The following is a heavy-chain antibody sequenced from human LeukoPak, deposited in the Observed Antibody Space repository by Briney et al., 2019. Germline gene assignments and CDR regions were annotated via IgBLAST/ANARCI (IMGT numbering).Heavy chain of an antibody. CDR1: GGSISSYY. J-gene: IGHJ3*02. V-gene: IGHV4-59*08. CDR2: IYYSGST. Sequence: SETLSLTCTVSGGSISSYYWSWIRQPPGTGLEWIGYIYYSGSTNYNPSLESRVTISVDTSKNHFSLQLNSVTAADTAVYYCATDISGGSHVFDIRGQGTMVTVSS. D-gene: IGHD3-3*02. CDR3: ATDISGGSHVFDI.